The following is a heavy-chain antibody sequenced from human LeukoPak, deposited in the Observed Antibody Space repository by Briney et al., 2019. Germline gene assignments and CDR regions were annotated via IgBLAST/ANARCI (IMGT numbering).Heavy chain of an antibody. J-gene: IGHJ6*02. V-gene: IGHV1-2*02. CDR1: GYTFTGYY. CDR2: INPNSGGT. CDR3: ARDLTGILTGYYSYYYYGMDV. Sequence: ASVKVSCKASGYTFTGYYMHWVRQAPGQGLKWMGWINPNSGGTNYAQKFQGRVTMTRDTSISTAYMELSRLRSDDTAVYYCARDLTGILTGYYSYYYYGMDVWGQGTTVTVSS. D-gene: IGHD3-9*01.